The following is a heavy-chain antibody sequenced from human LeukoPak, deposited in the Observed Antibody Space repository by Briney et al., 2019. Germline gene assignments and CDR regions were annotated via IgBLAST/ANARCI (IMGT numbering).Heavy chain of an antibody. V-gene: IGHV3-23*01. CDR3: AKGSWVSNADTDL. D-gene: IGHD5-18*01. J-gene: IGHJ4*02. CDR2: LRGNGDT. CDR1: GFTFSSYA. Sequence: GGSLRLSCAASGFTFSSYAMSWVREAPARGLEWVSSLRGNGDTFYADSVKGRFTLSRDDSRNTVSLQLNNLRVEDTAIYYCAKGSWVSNADTDLWGQGTVVTVSS.